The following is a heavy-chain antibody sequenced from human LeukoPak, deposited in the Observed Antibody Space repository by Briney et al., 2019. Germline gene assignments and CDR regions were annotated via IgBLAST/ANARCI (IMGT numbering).Heavy chain of an antibody. D-gene: IGHD2/OR15-2a*01. J-gene: IGHJ4*02. CDR2: VFHTGSI. CDR3: AGHRPRNTVDF. CDR1: GPSMIGYY. V-gene: IGHV4-59*08. Sequence: PSETLSLTCTVSGPSMIGYYWSWIRQPPGKGLDWIGYVFHTGSINYNPSLKSRVTISLDTSQNQFSLKLSSVAAADTAVYYCAGHRPRNTVDFWGQGTLVTVSS.